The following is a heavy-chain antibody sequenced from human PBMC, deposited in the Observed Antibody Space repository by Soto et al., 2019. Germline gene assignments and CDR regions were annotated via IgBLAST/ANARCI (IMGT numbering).Heavy chain of an antibody. CDR2: TYYRSKWYN. Sequence: PSQTLSLTCAISGDSVSSNSAAWNWIRQSPSRGLEWLGRTYYRSKWYNDYAVSVKSQITINPDTSKNQFSLQLNSVTPEDTAVYYCARDPGIAVAGTPQNWFDPWGQGTLVTVSS. CDR3: ARDPGIAVAGTPQNWFDP. V-gene: IGHV6-1*01. D-gene: IGHD6-19*01. CDR1: GDSVSSNSAA. J-gene: IGHJ5*02.